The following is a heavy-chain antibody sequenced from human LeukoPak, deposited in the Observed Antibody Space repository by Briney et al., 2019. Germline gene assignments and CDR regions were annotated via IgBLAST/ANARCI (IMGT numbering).Heavy chain of an antibody. D-gene: IGHD6-6*01. V-gene: IGHV1-69*04. Sequence: SLKVSCKASGGTFSSYAISWVRQAPGPGLEWMGRIIPIFGIANYAQKFQGRVTITADKSTSTAYMELSSLRSEDTAVYYCARGQKEYSSSSATQRFDPWGQGTLVTVSS. CDR1: GGTFSSYA. J-gene: IGHJ5*02. CDR2: IIPIFGIA. CDR3: ARGQKEYSSSSATQRFDP.